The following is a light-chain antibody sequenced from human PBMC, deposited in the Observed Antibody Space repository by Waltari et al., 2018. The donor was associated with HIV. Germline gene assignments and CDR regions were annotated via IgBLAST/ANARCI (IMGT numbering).Light chain of an antibody. V-gene: IGLV6-57*01. Sequence: NFMLTQPHSVSESPGKTVTISCTRSSGSIAHNSVTWDKQRPGSSPTTVIYEDNQRPSGVPDRFSGSIDSSSNSASLTISGLKTEDEADYYCQSYDSSNHNSVVVFGGGTKLTVL. CDR1: SGSIAHNS. J-gene: IGLJ2*01. CDR2: EDN. CDR3: QSYDSSNHNSVVV.